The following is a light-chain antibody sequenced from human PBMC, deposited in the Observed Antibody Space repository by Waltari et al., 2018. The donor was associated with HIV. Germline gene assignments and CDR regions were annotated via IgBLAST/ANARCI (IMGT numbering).Light chain of an antibody. V-gene: IGLV2-11*01. CDR3: CSYAGTYTYVL. CDR1: SRDVGGYDA. J-gene: IGLJ3*02. Sequence: HSALTQPRSVSGSPGQSVTISCTGTSRDVGGYDAVPWYLQHPGKVPKLIIYEVIKRPSGVPDRFSGSKSGNTASLTISGLQTEDEADYFCCSYAGTYTYVLFGGGTKLTVL. CDR2: EVI.